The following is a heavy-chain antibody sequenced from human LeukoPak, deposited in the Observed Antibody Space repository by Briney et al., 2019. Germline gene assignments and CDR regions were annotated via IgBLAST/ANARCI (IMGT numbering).Heavy chain of an antibody. D-gene: IGHD5-18*01. CDR3: ARAFGTYSYGYSHFDY. V-gene: IGHV3-30*04. CDR1: RFTFSSYA. J-gene: IGHJ4*02. CDR2: ISYDGSNK. Sequence: GGSLRLSCAASRFTFSSYAMHWVRQAPGKGLEWVAVISYDGSNKYYADSVKGRFTISRDNSKNTLYLQMNGLRAEDTAVYYCARAFGTYSYGYSHFDYWGQGTLVTVSS.